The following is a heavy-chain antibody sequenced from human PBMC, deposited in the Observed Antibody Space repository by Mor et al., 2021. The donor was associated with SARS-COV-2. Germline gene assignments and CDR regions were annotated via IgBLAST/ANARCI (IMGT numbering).Heavy chain of an antibody. D-gene: IGHD5-18*01. V-gene: IGHV4-39*01. CDR3: ARQAVDTAMPYYYYGMDV. Sequence: GLEWIGSIYYSGSTYYNPSLKSRVTISVDTSKNQFSLKLSSVTAADTAVYYCARQAVDTAMPYYYYGMDVWGQGTT. J-gene: IGHJ6*02. CDR2: IYYSGST.